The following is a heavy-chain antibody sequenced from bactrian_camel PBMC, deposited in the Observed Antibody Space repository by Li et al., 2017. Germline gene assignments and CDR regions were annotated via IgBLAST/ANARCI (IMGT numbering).Heavy chain of an antibody. CDR2: IGSDGVT. V-gene: IGHV3S10*01. CDR1: RYTDSHYC. Sequence: DVQLVESGGGSVETGGSLRLSCTAPRYTDSHYCMGWFRQAPGKELEEIASIGSDGVTNYADPAKGRFTISRDNAKNTLYLQMNNLKPEDTAMYYCAFKYSTCYMSDYDVRGGYRGSGTQVTVS. D-gene: IGHD4*01. J-gene: IGHJ4*01.